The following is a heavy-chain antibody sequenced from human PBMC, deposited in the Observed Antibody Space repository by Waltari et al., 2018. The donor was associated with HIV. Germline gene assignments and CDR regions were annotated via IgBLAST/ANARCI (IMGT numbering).Heavy chain of an antibody. D-gene: IGHD6-19*01. CDR1: GYTFTSYD. CDR3: ARGFTRYSSGWYGY. CDR2: MNPNSGNT. Sequence: QVQLVQSGAEVKKPGASVKVSCKASGYTFTSYDINWVRQATGQGLEWMGEMNPNSGNTGYAQKCHGRVTMTRNTSISTAYMELSSLRSEDTAVYYCARGFTRYSSGWYGYWGQGTLVTVSS. V-gene: IGHV1-8*01. J-gene: IGHJ4*02.